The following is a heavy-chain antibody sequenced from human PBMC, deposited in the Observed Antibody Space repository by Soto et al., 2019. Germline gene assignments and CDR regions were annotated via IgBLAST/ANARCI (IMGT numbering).Heavy chain of an antibody. D-gene: IGHD6-19*01. Sequence: SETLSLTCTVPGGSISSSSYYWGWIRQPPGKGLEWIGSIYYSGSTYYNPSLKSRVTISVDTSKNQFSLKLSSVTAADTAVYYCARGDSRGWYGPGNNDAFDIWGQGTMVTVSS. V-gene: IGHV4-39*01. CDR2: IYYSGST. J-gene: IGHJ3*02. CDR1: GGSISSSSYY. CDR3: ARGDSRGWYGPGNNDAFDI.